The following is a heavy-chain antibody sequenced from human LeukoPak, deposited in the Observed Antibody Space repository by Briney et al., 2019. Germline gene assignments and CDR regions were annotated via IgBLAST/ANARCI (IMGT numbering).Heavy chain of an antibody. V-gene: IGHV4-39*02. Sequence: SETLSLTCTVSDDSINSNGYYWGWIRQPPGQGLEWIGNVDYGGSTFYNPSLKSRVIISVDTSKNLFSLNLTSMTAGDTAVYYCTRSGGLNFDYWGQGTLVTVSS. J-gene: IGHJ4*02. D-gene: IGHD2-15*01. CDR3: TRSGGLNFDY. CDR2: VDYGGST. CDR1: DDSINSNGYY.